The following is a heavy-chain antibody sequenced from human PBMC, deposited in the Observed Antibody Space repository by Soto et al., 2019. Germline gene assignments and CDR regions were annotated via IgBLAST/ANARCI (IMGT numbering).Heavy chain of an antibody. CDR2: IHSDGSST. CDR3: ARGDRGAFDL. Sequence: EVQLVESEGGLVQPGGSLRLSCAASGFTFSYYWMHWVRQAPGQGLVWVSRIHSDGSSTTYADSVKGRFTISRDNAKNTLDLQMNSLRAEDTAVYYCARGDRGAFDLWGQGTMVTVSS. V-gene: IGHV3-74*01. CDR1: GFTFSYYW. D-gene: IGHD2-21*02. J-gene: IGHJ3*01.